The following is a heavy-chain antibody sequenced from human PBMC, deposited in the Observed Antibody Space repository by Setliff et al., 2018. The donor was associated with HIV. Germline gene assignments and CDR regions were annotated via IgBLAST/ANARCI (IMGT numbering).Heavy chain of an antibody. D-gene: IGHD5-12*01. Sequence: SETLSLTCTVSSGSISTYYWGWIRQPPGKGLEWIGSIYYSGNTYYNPSLKSRVTISVDTSKNQFFLNLSSVTATDSAVYYCARLGRPYSGQGWFDPWGQGTLVTVSS. J-gene: IGHJ5*02. V-gene: IGHV4-39*01. CDR2: IYYSGNT. CDR3: ARLGRPYSGQGWFDP. CDR1: SGSISTYY.